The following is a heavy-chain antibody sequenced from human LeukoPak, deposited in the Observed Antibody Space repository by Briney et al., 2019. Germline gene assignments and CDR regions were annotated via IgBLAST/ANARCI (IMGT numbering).Heavy chain of an antibody. CDR2: IIPIFGTA. D-gene: IGHD4-23*01. CDR3: ARGVSPGNYYYYMDV. Sequence: ASVKVSCKASGGTFSSYAISWVRQAPGQGLEWMGGIIPIFGTANYAQKFQGRVTITTDESTSTAYMELSSLRSEDTAVCYCARGVSPGNYYYYMDVWGKGTTVTVSS. V-gene: IGHV1-69*05. CDR1: GGTFSSYA. J-gene: IGHJ6*03.